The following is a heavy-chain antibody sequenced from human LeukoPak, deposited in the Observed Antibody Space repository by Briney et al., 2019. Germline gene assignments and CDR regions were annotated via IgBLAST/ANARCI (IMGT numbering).Heavy chain of an antibody. V-gene: IGHV1-2*02. CDR1: GYTFTGYC. CDR2: INPNGGGT. D-gene: IGHD2-2*01. J-gene: IGHJ3*02. CDR3: ARVLGGYCSSTSCPDAFDI. Sequence: ASVKVSCKASGYTFTGYCMHWVRQAPGQGLEWMGWINPNGGGTNYAQKFQGRVTMTRDTSISTAYMELSRLRSDDTAVYYCARVLGGYCSSTSCPDAFDIWGQGTMVTVSS.